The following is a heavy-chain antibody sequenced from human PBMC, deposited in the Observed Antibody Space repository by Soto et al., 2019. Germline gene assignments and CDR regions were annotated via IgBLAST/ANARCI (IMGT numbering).Heavy chain of an antibody. D-gene: IGHD6-19*01. J-gene: IGHJ5*02. CDR2: INHSGST. Sequence: SETLSLTCAVYGGSFSGYYWSWIRQPPGKGLEWIGEINHSGSTNYNPSLKSRVTISVDTSKKQFSLKLSSVTAADTAVYYCARGRVAVAGTTYNWFDPWGQGTLVTVSS. CDR3: ARGRVAVAGTTYNWFDP. CDR1: GGSFSGYY. V-gene: IGHV4-34*01.